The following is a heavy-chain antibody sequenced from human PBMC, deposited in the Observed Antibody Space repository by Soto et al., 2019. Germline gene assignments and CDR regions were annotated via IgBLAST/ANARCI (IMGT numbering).Heavy chain of an antibody. V-gene: IGHV1-18*04. CDR1: GYTFTNYG. CDR2: ISGYNGNT. CDR3: AREGQLGY. Sequence: ASVKVSCKASGYTFTNYGFSWVRQAPGQGLEWMGWISGYNGNTNYAERLQGRVTMTTDTSTSTAYMELKSFRYDDTAVYYCAREGQLGYWGQGTPVTVSS. J-gene: IGHJ4*02. D-gene: IGHD6-6*01.